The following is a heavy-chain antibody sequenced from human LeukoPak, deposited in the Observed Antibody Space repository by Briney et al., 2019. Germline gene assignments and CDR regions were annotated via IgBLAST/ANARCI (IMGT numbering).Heavy chain of an antibody. CDR2: INPNSGCT. D-gene: IGHD3-22*01. J-gene: IGHJ4*02. CDR3: ARVLRYYYDSSGSPDFDY. CDR1: GYTFTGYY. V-gene: IGHV1-2*06. Sequence: GASVKVSCKASGYTFTGYYMHWVRQAPGRGLEWMGRINPNSGCTNYAQKFQGRVTMTRDTSISTAYMELSRLRSDDTAVYYCARVLRYYYDSSGSPDFDYWGQGTLVTVSS.